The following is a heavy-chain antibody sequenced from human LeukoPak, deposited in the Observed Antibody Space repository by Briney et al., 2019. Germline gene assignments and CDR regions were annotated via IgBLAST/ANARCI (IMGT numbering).Heavy chain of an antibody. CDR3: GRDGGGSESFIG. J-gene: IGHJ4*02. CDR1: GGSLSSSSYY. Sequence: SETLSLTCTVSGGSLSSSSYYWSWIRQPPGKGLEWIGYIYYSGSTNYNPSLKSRVTISVDTSKNQFSLKLSSVTAADTAVYYCGRDGGGSESFIGWGQGTLVTVSS. CDR2: IYYSGST. D-gene: IGHD6-19*01. V-gene: IGHV4-61*01.